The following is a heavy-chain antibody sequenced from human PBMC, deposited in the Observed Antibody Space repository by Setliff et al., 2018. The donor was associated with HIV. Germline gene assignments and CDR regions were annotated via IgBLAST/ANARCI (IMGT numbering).Heavy chain of an antibody. J-gene: IGHJ4*02. CDR3: ARDSGYSFGFNYFDY. CDR2: IYYSGST. V-gene: IGHV4-59*01. D-gene: IGHD5-18*01. Sequence: SETLSLTCTVSGDSISSYYWSRIRQPPGKGLEWIGYIYYSGSTNYNPSLKSRVTISLDMSKNQFSLRLSSVTAADTAVYYCARDSGYSFGFNYFDYWGQGTLVTVSS. CDR1: GDSISSYY.